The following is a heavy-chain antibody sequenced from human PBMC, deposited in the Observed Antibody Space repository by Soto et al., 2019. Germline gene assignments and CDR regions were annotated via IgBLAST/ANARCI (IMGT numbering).Heavy chain of an antibody. V-gene: IGHV1-18*01. CDR3: ATEWGNTIPLDY. CDR1: GYTFTSYG. D-gene: IGHD3-16*01. J-gene: IGHJ4*02. Sequence: QVQLVQSGAEVKKPGASVKVSCKASGYTFTSYGISWVRQAPGQGLEWMGWISAYNGNTNYAQKLQGRVTMTTDTSTSIVYMDLRSLRSDDTAVYFWATEWGNTIPLDYWGQGTLVTVSS. CDR2: ISAYNGNT.